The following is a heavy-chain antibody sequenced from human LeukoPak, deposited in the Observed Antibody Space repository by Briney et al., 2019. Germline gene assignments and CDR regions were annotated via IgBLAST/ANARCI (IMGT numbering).Heavy chain of an antibody. J-gene: IGHJ5*02. V-gene: IGHV5-51*01. Sequence: GESLKISCKGSGYSFTSYWIGWVRQMPGKGLEWMGIIYPGDSDTRYSPSFQGQVTISADKSISTAYLQWSSLKASDTAMYYCARYPAVVVPAAIKRGWFDPWGQGTLVTVPS. CDR1: GYSFTSYW. CDR3: ARYPAVVVPAAIKRGWFDP. CDR2: IYPGDSDT. D-gene: IGHD2-2*01.